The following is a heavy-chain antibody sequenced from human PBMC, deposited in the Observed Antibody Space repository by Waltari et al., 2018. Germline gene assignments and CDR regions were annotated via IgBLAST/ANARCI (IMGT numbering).Heavy chain of an antibody. CDR2: IYTSGST. J-gene: IGHJ3*02. CDR1: GGSISSGSYS. Sequence: QVQLQESGPGLVKPSQTLSLTCTVSGGSISSGSYSWSWIRQPAGKGLEWIGRIYTSGSTNYNPSLKSRVTISVDTSKNQFSLKLSSVTAADTAVYYCARGGLEMATEDAFDIWGQGTMVTVSS. D-gene: IGHD5-12*01. V-gene: IGHV4-61*02. CDR3: ARGGLEMATEDAFDI.